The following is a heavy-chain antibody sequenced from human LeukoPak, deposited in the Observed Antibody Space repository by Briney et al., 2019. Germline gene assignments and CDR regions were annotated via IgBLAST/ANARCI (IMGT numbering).Heavy chain of an antibody. J-gene: IGHJ4*02. CDR1: GYTLTELS. V-gene: IGHV1-24*01. CDR2: FDPEDGET. D-gene: IGHD2-15*01. CDR3: ATDLGYCSGGSCRDY. Sequence: ASVKVSCKVSGYTLTELSMHWVRQAPGKGLEWMGGFDPEDGETIYAQKFQGRVTMTEDTSTDTAYMEPSSLRSEDTAVYYCATDLGYCSGGSCRDYWGQGTLVTVSS.